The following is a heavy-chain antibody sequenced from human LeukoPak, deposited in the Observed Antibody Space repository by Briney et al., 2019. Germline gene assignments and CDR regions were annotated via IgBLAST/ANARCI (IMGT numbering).Heavy chain of an antibody. CDR3: AKDAQRGFDYSNSLEY. CDR1: GFTFNHYA. D-gene: IGHD4-11*01. V-gene: IGHV3-33*06. Sequence: PGRSLTLSCAATGFTFNHYAMHWVRQAPGKGLEWVAVIWSDATNRSYADSVKGRFTISRDDAGKTVYLQMSSLRPEDTGVYYCAKDAQRGFDYSNSLEYWGQGTPVTVST. CDR2: IWSDATNR. J-gene: IGHJ4*02.